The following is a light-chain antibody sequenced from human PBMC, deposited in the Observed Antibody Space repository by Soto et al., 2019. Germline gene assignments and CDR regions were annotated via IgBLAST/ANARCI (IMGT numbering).Light chain of an antibody. CDR1: QSISDL. CDR2: KAS. Sequence: DIQMTQSPSTLSASVGDRVTITCRASQSISDLLAWYQQKPGKAPKLLIYKASSLKSGVPSRFSGSGSGTEHTLTLSSLQPDDFASYYCQQYNGYWTFGQGTKVEIK. CDR3: QQYNGYWT. V-gene: IGKV1-5*03. J-gene: IGKJ1*01.